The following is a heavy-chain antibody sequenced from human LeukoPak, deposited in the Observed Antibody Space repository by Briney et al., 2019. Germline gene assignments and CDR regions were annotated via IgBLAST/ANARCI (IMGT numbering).Heavy chain of an antibody. CDR2: IYYSGST. D-gene: IGHD5-18*01. V-gene: IGHV4-59*01. CDR3: ASLAGYSYNYRSDY. Sequence: SETLSLTCTVSGGSISSYYWSWIRQPPGKGLEWIGYIYYSGSTNYNPSLKSRVTISVDTSKNQFSLKLSSLTAADTAVYYCASLAGYSYNYRSDYWGQGTLVTVSS. CDR1: GGSISSYY. J-gene: IGHJ4*02.